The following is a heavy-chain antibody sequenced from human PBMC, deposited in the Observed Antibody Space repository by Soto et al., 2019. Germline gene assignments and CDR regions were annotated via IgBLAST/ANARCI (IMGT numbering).Heavy chain of an antibody. CDR2: INPNSGGT. J-gene: IGHJ5*02. CDR1: GYAFTGYY. CDR3: ARGVAGPLHWFDP. V-gene: IGHV1-2*04. D-gene: IGHD6-19*01. Sequence: EASVKVSCKASGYAFTGYYMHWVRQAPGQGLEWMGWINPNSGGTNYAQKFQGWVTMTRDTSASTAYMELSSLRSEDTAVYYCARGVAGPLHWFDPWGQGTLVTVSS.